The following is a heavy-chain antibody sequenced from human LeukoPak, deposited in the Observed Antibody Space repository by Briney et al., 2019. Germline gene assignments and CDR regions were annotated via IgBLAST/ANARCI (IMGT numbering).Heavy chain of an antibody. CDR1: GGSINNYY. CDR3: ARDGPYCSGGSCYSYYFDY. V-gene: IGHV4-59*12. Sequence: SETLSLTCTVSGGSINNYYWSWLRQPPGKGLEWIGYIYYSGNTNYNPSLKSRVTISVDTSKNQFSLKLSSVTAADTAVYYCARDGPYCSGGSCYSYYFDYWGQGTLVTVSS. CDR2: IYYSGNT. J-gene: IGHJ4*02. D-gene: IGHD2-15*01.